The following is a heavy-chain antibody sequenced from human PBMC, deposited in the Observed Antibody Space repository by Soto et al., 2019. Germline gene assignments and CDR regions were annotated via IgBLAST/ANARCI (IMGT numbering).Heavy chain of an antibody. CDR1: GGTFSSYS. CDR3: ARGAAGIAVAGPSYYFDY. D-gene: IGHD6-19*01. J-gene: IGHJ4*02. Sequence: QVQLVQSGAEVKKPGSSVKVSCKASGGTFSSYSISWVRQAPGQGLEWMGRIIPILGIANYAQKFQGRVTITAEKSTSTAYMELSSLRSEATAVYYCARGAAGIAVAGPSYYFDYWGQGTLVTVSS. CDR2: IIPILGIA. V-gene: IGHV1-69*02.